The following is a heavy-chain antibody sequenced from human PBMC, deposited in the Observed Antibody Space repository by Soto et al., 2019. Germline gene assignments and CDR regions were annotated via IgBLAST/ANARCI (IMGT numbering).Heavy chain of an antibody. D-gene: IGHD3-3*01. CDR1: GGSFSGYY. J-gene: IGHJ5*02. V-gene: IGHV4-34*01. CDR3: ARVPKYYDFWSGYFTWFDP. CDR2: INHSGST. Sequence: SETLSLTCAVYGGSFSGYYWSWIRQPPGKGLEWIGEINHSGSTNYNPSLKSRVTISVDTSKNQFSLKLSSVTAADTAVYYCARVPKYYDFWSGYFTWFDPWGQGTLVTVSS.